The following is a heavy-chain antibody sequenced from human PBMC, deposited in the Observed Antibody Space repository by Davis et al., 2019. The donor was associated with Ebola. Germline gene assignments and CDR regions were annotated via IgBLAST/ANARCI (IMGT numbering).Heavy chain of an antibody. J-gene: IGHJ4*02. Sequence: SVKVSCKASGYTFTSYGISWVRQAPGQGLEWMGGIIPIFGTANYAQKFQGRVTITADESTSTAYMELSSLRSEDTAVYYCARENGGYCSSTSCLTHFDYWGQGTLVTVSS. CDR1: GYTFTSYG. V-gene: IGHV1-69*13. CDR3: ARENGGYCSSTSCLTHFDY. CDR2: IIPIFGTA. D-gene: IGHD2-2*01.